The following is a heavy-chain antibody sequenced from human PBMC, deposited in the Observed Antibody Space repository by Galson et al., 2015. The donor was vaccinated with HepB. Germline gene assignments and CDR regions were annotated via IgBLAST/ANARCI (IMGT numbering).Heavy chain of an antibody. V-gene: IGHV1-69*06. J-gene: IGHJ4*02. D-gene: IGHD1-26*01. CDR2: IIPIFGTA. CDR1: GGTFSSYA. CDR3: ARDGVGATNNFDY. Sequence: SVKVSCKASGGTFSSYAISWVRQAPGQGLEWMGGIIPIFGTANYAQKFQGRVTITADKSTSTAYMELSSLRSEDTAVYYCARDGVGATNNFDYWGQGTLVTVSS.